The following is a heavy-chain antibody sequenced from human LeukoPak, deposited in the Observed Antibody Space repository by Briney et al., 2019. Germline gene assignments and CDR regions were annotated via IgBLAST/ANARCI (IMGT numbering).Heavy chain of an antibody. CDR3: ARVRAVAGTPPDY. V-gene: IGHV4-38-2*02. D-gene: IGHD6-19*01. CDR1: GYSISSGYY. Sequence: KPSETLSLTCSVSGYSISSGYYWGWIRQPPGKGLEWIGSIHYSGSTYYNPSLKSRVTISVDTSKNQFSLKMRSVTAADTAVYYCARVRAVAGTPPDYWGQGTLVTVSS. CDR2: IHYSGST. J-gene: IGHJ4*02.